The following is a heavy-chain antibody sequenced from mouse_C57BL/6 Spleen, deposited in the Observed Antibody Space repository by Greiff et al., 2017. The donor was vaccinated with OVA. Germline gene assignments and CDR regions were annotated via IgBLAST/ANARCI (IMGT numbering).Heavy chain of an antibody. J-gene: IGHJ1*03. Sequence: VQLQQPGAELVKPGASVKLSCKASGYTFTSYWMQWVKQRPGQGLEWIGEIDPSDSYTNYNQKFKGKATLTVDPSSSTAYMQLSSLTSEDSAVYYCARYYGKDWYFDVWGTGTTVTVSS. CDR2: IDPSDSYT. CDR3: ARYYGKDWYFDV. D-gene: IGHD1-1*01. V-gene: IGHV1-50*01. CDR1: GYTFTSYW.